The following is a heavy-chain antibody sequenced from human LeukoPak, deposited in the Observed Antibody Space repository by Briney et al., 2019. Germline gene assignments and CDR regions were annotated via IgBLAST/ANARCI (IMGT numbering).Heavy chain of an antibody. CDR3: ARGSGYSYSSIVY. D-gene: IGHD5-18*01. CDR1: GSTFSSYW. J-gene: IGHJ4*02. Sequence: GGSLRLSCAASGSTFSSYWMHWVRQAPGKGLVWVSRINGDGTTTTYADSVQGRFTISRDNAKNTLYLQMNSLRAEDTAVYYCARGSGYSYSSIVYWGQGSLVTVSS. CDR2: INGDGTTT. V-gene: IGHV3-74*01.